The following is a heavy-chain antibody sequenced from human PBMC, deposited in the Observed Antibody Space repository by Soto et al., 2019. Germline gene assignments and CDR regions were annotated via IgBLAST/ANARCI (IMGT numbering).Heavy chain of an antibody. D-gene: IGHD3-10*01. CDR1: GFNFSDYY. CDR3: ARAVYASYYRRSWQAAEV. V-gene: IGHV3-11*01. J-gene: IGHJ3*01. Sequence: GRSLRLPCVACGFNFSDYYMSWIRQTPGTGLEWLSYISSSGESIYYSDSVKGRFTVSRYTAKKSLFLQMNSLRVDDTAIYYCARAVYASYYRRSWQAAEVRGQG. CDR2: ISSSGESI.